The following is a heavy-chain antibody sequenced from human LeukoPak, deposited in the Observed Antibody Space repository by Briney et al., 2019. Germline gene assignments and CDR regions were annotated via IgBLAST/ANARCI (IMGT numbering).Heavy chain of an antibody. CDR3: VKGLYYDSSGPIDY. J-gene: IGHJ4*02. CDR2: ISWNSGSI. V-gene: IGHV3-9*01. D-gene: IGHD3-22*01. Sequence: PGGSLRLSCAASGFAFSSYAMHWVRQAPGKGLEWVSGISWNSGSIGYADSVKGRFTISRDNAKNSLYLQMNSLRAEDTALYYCVKGLYYDSSGPIDYCGQGTLVTVSS. CDR1: GFAFSSYA.